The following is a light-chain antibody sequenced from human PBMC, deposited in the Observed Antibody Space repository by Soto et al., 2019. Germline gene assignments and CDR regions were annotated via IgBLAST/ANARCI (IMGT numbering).Light chain of an antibody. J-gene: IGKJ4*01. CDR3: QQYSSSPLT. CDR2: GTS. V-gene: IGKV3-20*01. Sequence: EIVLTQSPGTLSLSPGERATLSCRASQSVRSNCLAWYQHKPGQAPRLLIYGTSSRATGIPDRFSGSGSGTDFTLTISRLEPEDFGVYYCQQYSSSPLTFGGGTKVDIK. CDR1: QSVRSNC.